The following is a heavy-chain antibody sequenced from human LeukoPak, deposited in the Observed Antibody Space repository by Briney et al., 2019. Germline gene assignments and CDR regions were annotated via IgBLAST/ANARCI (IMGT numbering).Heavy chain of an antibody. CDR3: ARRAAGFNRVFVY. V-gene: IGHV5-51*01. CDR2: IYPGDSDT. Sequence: MHGESLKISCKGSGYTFTDYWIGWVRQMPGKGLEWMGIIYPGDSDTRYTPSFQGQVTISADKSISTAYLQWSSLKPSDTAMYYCARRAAGFNRVFVYWGQGTLVTVSS. D-gene: IGHD6-13*01. J-gene: IGHJ4*02. CDR1: GYTFTDYW.